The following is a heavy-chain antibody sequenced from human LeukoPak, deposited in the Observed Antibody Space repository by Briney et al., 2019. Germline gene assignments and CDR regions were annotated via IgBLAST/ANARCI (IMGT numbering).Heavy chain of an antibody. CDR1: GDSVSSNSAA. CDR2: TYYRSKWYN. D-gene: IGHD6-13*01. Sequence: SQTLSLTCAISGDSVSSNSAAWNWIRQSPSRGLEWLGRTYYRSKWYNDYAVSVKSRITINPDTSKNQFSLQLNSVTSEETAVYYCARVIAAAADTYYYGMDVWGQGTTVTVSS. J-gene: IGHJ6*02. CDR3: ARVIAAAADTYYYGMDV. V-gene: IGHV6-1*01.